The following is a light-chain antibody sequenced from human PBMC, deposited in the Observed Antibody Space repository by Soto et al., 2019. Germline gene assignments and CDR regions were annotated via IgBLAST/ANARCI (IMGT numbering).Light chain of an antibody. Sequence: QSALTQPASVSGSPGQSITISCTGTSSDVGSYNLVSWYQQHPGKAPKLMIYEVSKRPSGVSNRFSGSKSGNTASLTISGLQAEDEADYYCCSYAGSSPVFGTGTKVTV. CDR1: SSDVGSYNL. CDR2: EVS. J-gene: IGLJ1*01. V-gene: IGLV2-23*02. CDR3: CSYAGSSPV.